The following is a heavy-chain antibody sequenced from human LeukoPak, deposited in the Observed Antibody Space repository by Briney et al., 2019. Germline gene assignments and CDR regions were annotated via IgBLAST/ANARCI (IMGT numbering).Heavy chain of an antibody. CDR3: TTTLPVGY. J-gene: IGHJ4*02. CDR1: GFTFSKAW. Sequence: PGGSLRLSCAASGFTFSKAWMNWVRQAPGKGLEWVGRIKTQTDGATTDYAAPVKGRFTISRDDSKNTLYLQMNSLKTEDTAVYYCTTTLPVGYWGQGTLVTVSS. CDR2: IKTQTDGATT. D-gene: IGHD2-15*01. V-gene: IGHV3-15*01.